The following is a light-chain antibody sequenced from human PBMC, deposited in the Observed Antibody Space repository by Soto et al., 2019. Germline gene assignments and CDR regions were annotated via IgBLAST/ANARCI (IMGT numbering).Light chain of an antibody. CDR1: QSFRGL. CDR3: QQDNSYSAE. CDR2: DAS. J-gene: IGKJ1*01. Sequence: VCTHCNFPHSLSPGERATLSRRASQSFRGLLAWYQQKPGQAPRLLIYDASNRATGIPARFSGSGSGTEFTLTISSLQPDDFATYYCQQDNSYSAEFGQGTKVEI. V-gene: IGKV3-11*01.